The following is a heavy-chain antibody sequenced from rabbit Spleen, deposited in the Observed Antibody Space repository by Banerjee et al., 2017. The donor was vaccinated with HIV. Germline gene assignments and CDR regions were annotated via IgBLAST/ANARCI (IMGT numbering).Heavy chain of an antibody. J-gene: IGHJ4*01. CDR1: GFDFSRYG. CDR2: IDPIFGST. V-gene: IGHV1S45*01. Sequence: QQQLVESGGGLVQPGGSLKLSCKASGFDFSRYGVSWVRQAPGKGLEWIGYIDPIFGSTYYASWAKGRFTISKTSSTTVTLQMTSLTAADTATYFCVREAGYAGYGDGNLWGQGTLVTVS. D-gene: IGHD7-1*01. CDR3: VREAGYAGYGDGNL.